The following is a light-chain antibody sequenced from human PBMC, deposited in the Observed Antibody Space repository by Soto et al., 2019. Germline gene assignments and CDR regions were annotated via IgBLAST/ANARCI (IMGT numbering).Light chain of an antibody. Sequence: QSALTQAASVSGSPGQSITISCTGTSSDVGAYNYVSWYQHHPGKAPKLMIYDVTNRPSGVSDRFSGSKSGNTASLTISGLQAEDEADYYCSSNTRHTFVVFGGGTKLTVL. CDR1: SSDVGAYNY. J-gene: IGLJ2*01. V-gene: IGLV2-14*03. CDR3: SSNTRHTFVV. CDR2: DVT.